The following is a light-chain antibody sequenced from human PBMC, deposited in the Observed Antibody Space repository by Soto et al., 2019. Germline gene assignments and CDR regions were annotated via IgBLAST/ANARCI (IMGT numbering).Light chain of an antibody. CDR2: HAS. J-gene: IGKJ5*01. CDR3: QQYDDWPPIT. V-gene: IGKV3D-15*03. Sequence: EVVLTQSPVILSVSPGESATLSCRASESVTRNLAWYQHIPGQAPRLLVFHASVRATGIPARFSGSGSGTEFSLTISILQSEDFAVYFCQQYDDWPPITFGQGTRLEIK. CDR1: ESVTRN.